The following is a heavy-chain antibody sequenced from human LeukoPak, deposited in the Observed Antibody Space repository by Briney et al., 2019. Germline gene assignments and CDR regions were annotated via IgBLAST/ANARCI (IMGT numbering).Heavy chain of an antibody. D-gene: IGHD5-12*01. J-gene: IGHJ4*02. CDR1: GGSISSGSYY. Sequence: SQTLSLTCTLSGGSISSGSYYWSWIRQPAGKGLEWIGRIYTSGSTNYNPSLKSRVTISVDTSKNQFSLKLSSVTAADTAVYYCARLDSGYDWDYFDYWGQGTLVTVSS. CDR3: ARLDSGYDWDYFDY. V-gene: IGHV4-61*02. CDR2: IYTSGST.